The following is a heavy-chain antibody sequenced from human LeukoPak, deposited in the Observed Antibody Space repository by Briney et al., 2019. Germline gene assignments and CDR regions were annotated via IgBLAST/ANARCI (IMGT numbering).Heavy chain of an antibody. D-gene: IGHD6-6*01. CDR3: ARGVAAQILNWFDP. Sequence: SETLSLTCAVYGGSFSGYYWSWIRQPPGKGLEWIGEINHSGSTNYNPSLKSRVTISVDTSKNQFSLKLSSVTAADTAVYYCARGVAAQILNWFDPWGQGTRVTVSS. J-gene: IGHJ5*02. CDR1: GGSFSGYY. CDR2: INHSGST. V-gene: IGHV4-34*01.